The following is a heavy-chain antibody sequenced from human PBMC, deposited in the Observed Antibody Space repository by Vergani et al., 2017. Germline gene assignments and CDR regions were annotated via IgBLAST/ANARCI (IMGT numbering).Heavy chain of an antibody. CDR2: IYYSGST. V-gene: IGHV4-31*03. J-gene: IGHJ6*02. D-gene: IGHD2-2*01. CDR1: GGSISSGGYY. Sequence: QVQLQESGPGLVKPSQTLSLTCTVSGGSISSGGYYWSWIRQHPGKGLEWIGYIYYSGSTYYNPSLKSRVTIPVETSKNQFSLKLSAVTAADTAVYYCARERVVPAAKWGSWYVYGMDVWGQGTTVTVSS. CDR3: ARERVVPAAKWGSWYVYGMDV.